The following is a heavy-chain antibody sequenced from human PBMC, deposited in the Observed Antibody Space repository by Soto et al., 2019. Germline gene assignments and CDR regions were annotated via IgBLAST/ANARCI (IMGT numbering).Heavy chain of an antibody. CDR2: ISSQNDYI. Sequence: LRLSCAASGFTFSNYSMNWVRQAPWKGLEWVSSISSQNDYIYYADSLKGRFTISRDNAKNSLYLQLRSLRAEDTAVYYCARGTMGQQWLVRPLDYWGQGTLVTVSS. CDR1: GFTFSNYS. CDR3: ARGTMGQQWLVRPLDY. D-gene: IGHD6-19*01. V-gene: IGHV3-21*01. J-gene: IGHJ4*02.